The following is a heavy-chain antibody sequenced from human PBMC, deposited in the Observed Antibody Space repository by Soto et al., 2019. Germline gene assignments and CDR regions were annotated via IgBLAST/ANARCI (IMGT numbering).Heavy chain of an antibody. CDR1: GFTFSDYY. D-gene: IGHD3-16*01. V-gene: IGHV3-11*01. CDR3: ARDRGGGGLTLDY. CDR2: VRYSGRTT. Sequence: QVHLEESGGGLVKPGGSLRLSCRASGFTFSDYYMSWIRQAPGKGLEWVADVRYSGRTTHHADSVEGRFTIYRDNAKDTLFLQLTQLRTEDTAIYYCARDRGGGGLTLDYGGQGALGTVSS. J-gene: IGHJ1*01.